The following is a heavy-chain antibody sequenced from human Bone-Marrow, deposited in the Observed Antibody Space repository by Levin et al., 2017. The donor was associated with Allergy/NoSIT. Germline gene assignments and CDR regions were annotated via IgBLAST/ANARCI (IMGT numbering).Heavy chain of an antibody. CDR1: GFSLSPSGVA. V-gene: IGHV2-5*02. J-gene: IGHJ3*01. CDR3: AHNSNGVNSRWSHLGS. Sequence: SGPTLVKPTQTLTLTCTFSGFSLSPSGVAVGWIRQPPGKALEWLALIYWDGDKRYSPSLKTRLTITKDTSKNQVVLTMTNMDPVDTATYFCAHNSNGVNSRWSHLGSWGQGTMVTISS. D-gene: IGHD6-13*01. CDR2: IYWDGDK.